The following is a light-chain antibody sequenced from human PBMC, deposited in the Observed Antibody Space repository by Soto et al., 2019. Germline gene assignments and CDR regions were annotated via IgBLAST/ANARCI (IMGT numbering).Light chain of an antibody. CDR3: NSYTTRSNRV. V-gene: IGLV2-14*01. Sequence: QSALNQPASVSGAPGQSITISCTGTSSDIGAYNYVSWYQQHPGKAPKLLIYEVTNRPSGVSDRISGSKSGSTASLTISGVQAEEEANYYCNSYTTRSNRVFVPGTKLPVL. CDR2: EVT. CDR1: SSDIGAYNY. J-gene: IGLJ1*01.